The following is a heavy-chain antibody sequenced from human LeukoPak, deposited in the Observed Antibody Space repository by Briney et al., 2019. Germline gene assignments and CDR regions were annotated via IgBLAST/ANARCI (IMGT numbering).Heavy chain of an antibody. CDR2: IYTSGST. J-gene: IGHJ2*01. Sequence: PSGTLPLTCTVSGGSISSYYWSWIRQPAGKGLEWIGRIYTSGSTNYNPSLKSRVTMSVDTSKNQFSLKLSSVTAADTAVYYCARDRCSSTSCYPGYWYFDLWGRGTLVTVSS. V-gene: IGHV4-4*07. CDR3: ARDRCSSTSCYPGYWYFDL. CDR1: GGSISSYY. D-gene: IGHD2-2*01.